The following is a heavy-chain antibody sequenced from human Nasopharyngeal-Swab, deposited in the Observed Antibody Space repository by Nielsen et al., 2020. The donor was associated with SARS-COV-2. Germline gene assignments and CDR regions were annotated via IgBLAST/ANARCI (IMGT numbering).Heavy chain of an antibody. D-gene: IGHD2-2*01. Sequence: SQTLSPTCAVYGASFSSHQWSWVRHPPGKGLEWIGEVRHGGATHYNPSLKSRVTVSVDTSKNQFSLRLTSVTAADTAVYYCARGLSGIVPAPILGLGPFYAYYNMDVWGKGTTVTVSS. CDR2: VRHGGAT. CDR3: ARGLSGIVPAPILGLGPFYAYYNMDV. CDR1: GASFSSHQ. V-gene: IGHV4-34*01. J-gene: IGHJ6*03.